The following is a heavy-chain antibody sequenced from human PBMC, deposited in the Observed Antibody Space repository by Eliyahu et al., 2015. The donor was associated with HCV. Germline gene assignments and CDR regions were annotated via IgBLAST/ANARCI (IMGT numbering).Heavy chain of an antibody. CDR1: GGSISSGGYY. CDR3: ARGRGGVAATKNLVPYYYYGMDV. CDR2: IYYSGST. V-gene: IGHV4-31*03. Sequence: SGPGLVKPSQTLSLTCTVSGGSISSGGYYWSWIRQHPGKGLEWIGYIYYSGSTYYNPSLKSRVTISVDTSKNQFSLKLSSVTAADTAVYYCARGRGGVAATKNLVPYYYYGMDVWGQGTTVTVSS. J-gene: IGHJ6*02. D-gene: IGHD2-15*01.